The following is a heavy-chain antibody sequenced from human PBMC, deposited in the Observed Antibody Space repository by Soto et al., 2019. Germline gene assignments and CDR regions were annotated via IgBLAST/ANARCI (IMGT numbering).Heavy chain of an antibody. Sequence: QVQLVQSGAEVKKPGASVKVSCKASGYTFTSYYMHWVRQAPGQGLEWMGIINPSGGSTSYAQKFQGRVNMSRDKSKSTVYMELSSLSSEDTAVYCCARGLGQDYYGSGSYLSGQRRYYYYMDVWGKGTTVTVSS. V-gene: IGHV1-46*03. D-gene: IGHD3-10*01. CDR1: GYTFTSYY. J-gene: IGHJ6*03. CDR2: INPSGGST. CDR3: ARGLGQDYYGSGSYLSGQRRYYYYMDV.